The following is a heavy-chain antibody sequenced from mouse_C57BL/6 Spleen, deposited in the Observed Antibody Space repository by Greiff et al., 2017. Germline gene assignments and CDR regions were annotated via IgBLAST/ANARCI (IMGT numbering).Heavy chain of an antibody. J-gene: IGHJ2*01. D-gene: IGHD1-2*01. CDR2: IYPSDSET. CDR3: ARVYYGLDY. V-gene: IGHV1-61*01. Sequence: QVQLQQSGAELVRPGSSVKLSCKASGYTFTSYWMDWVKQRPGQGLEWIGNIYPSDSETHYNQKFKDKATLTVDKSSSTAYMQLSSLTSEDSAVYYWARVYYGLDYWGQGTTLTVSS. CDR1: GYTFTSYW.